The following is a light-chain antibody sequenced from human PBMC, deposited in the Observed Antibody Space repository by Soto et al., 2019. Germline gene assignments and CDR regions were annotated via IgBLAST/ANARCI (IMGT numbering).Light chain of an antibody. CDR3: QQYNNWPT. CDR2: GAS. J-gene: IGKJ1*01. V-gene: IGKV3-15*01. CDR1: QIIMRKY. Sequence: ENVLTQSASTLSVSTGERATLSCRASQIIMRKYLGWYQQRFCQAPRLLIYGASTRATGIPARFSGSGSGTEFTLTISSLQSEDFAVYYCQQYNNWPTFGQGTKVDIK.